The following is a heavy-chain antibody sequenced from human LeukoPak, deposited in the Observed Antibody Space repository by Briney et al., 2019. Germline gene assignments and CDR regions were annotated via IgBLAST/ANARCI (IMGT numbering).Heavy chain of an antibody. CDR3: AREFGELNRAFDI. Sequence: SQTLSLTCTVSGGSISSGGYYWSWIRQHPGKGLEWIGYIYYSGSTYYNPSLKSRVTISVDTSKNQFSLKLSSVTAADTAVYYCAREFGELNRAFDIWGQGTMVTVSS. D-gene: IGHD3-10*01. J-gene: IGHJ3*02. CDR1: GGSISSGGYY. CDR2: IYYSGST. V-gene: IGHV4-31*03.